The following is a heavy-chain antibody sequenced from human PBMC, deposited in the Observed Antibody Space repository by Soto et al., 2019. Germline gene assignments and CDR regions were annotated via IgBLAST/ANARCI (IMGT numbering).Heavy chain of an antibody. CDR3: ARWGKTGELDY. D-gene: IGHD3-16*01. J-gene: IGHJ4*02. CDR1: GFTFRRYV. V-gene: IGHV3-33*05. Sequence: QVQLVEYGGGVVQPGTSMRLSCVGSGFTFRRYVIHWVRQAPGKGLEWVALTSYDGSNNFYGESVKGRFTISRHNSRNSVYQQMDSLTSEDTALYYWARWGKTGELDYCCQRTLVSVSA. CDR2: TSYDGSNN.